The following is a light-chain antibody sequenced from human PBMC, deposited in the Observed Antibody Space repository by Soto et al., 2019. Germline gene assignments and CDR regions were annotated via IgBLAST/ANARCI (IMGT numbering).Light chain of an antibody. CDR1: SSDVGAYDY. V-gene: IGLV2-14*03. J-gene: IGLJ1*01. Sequence: QSALTRPASVSGSPGQSITISCTGTSSDVGAYDYVSWYQQHPDKAPKLMIYEVSNRPSGVSNRFSGSKSVNTATLTISGLQAEDEADYYCSSYTSSSTRVFGTGTKLTVL. CDR3: SSYTSSSTRV. CDR2: EVS.